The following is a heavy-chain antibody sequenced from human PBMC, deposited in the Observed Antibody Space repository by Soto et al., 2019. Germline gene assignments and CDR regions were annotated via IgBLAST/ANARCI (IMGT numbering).Heavy chain of an antibody. CDR3: VKGRGSYEVKFGMDV. Sequence: SETLSLTCTGSGGSIISSDYYWGWIRQPPGKGLEWVGGILYSGNTHHNPPLKTRVSVSVDTSTNQLSLKLSSVTAADTALYYCVKGRGSYEVKFGMDVWGQGTTVTVS. CDR1: GGSIISSDYY. V-gene: IGHV4-39*01. D-gene: IGHD6-25*01. CDR2: ILYSGNT. J-gene: IGHJ6*02.